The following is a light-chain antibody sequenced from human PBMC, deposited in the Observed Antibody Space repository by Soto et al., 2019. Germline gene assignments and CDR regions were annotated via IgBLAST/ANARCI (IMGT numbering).Light chain of an antibody. CDR2: GAS. CDR3: QQYDTSVPD. CDR1: QSVSSY. J-gene: IGKJ4*01. V-gene: IGKV3-20*01. Sequence: EIVLTQSPGTLSLSPGEGATLSCRASQSVSSYLAWYQQKPGQAPRLLIYGASSRAAGIPDRFSGSGSGTDFTLTISRLESEDFAVYYCQQYDTSVPDFGGGTKVDIK.